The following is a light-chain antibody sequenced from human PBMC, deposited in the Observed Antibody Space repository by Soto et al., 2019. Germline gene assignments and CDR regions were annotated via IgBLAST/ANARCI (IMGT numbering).Light chain of an antibody. Sequence: ETVLTQSPDTLSVSQGDRATLSCRASQSVGHSNVAWYQQKPGQAPRLLVYGPSTRAAGIPDRFSGNGSGTDFTLSISRVESEDFAVYFCQLYGGAFTFGPGTKVDIK. CDR3: QLYGGAFT. V-gene: IGKV3-20*01. CDR1: QSVGHSN. CDR2: GPS. J-gene: IGKJ3*01.